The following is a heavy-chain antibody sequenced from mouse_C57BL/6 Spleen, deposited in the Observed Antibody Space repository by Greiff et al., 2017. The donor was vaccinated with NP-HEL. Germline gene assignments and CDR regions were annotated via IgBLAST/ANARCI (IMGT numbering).Heavy chain of an antibody. V-gene: IGHV2-2*01. CDR1: GFSLTSYG. D-gene: IGHD3-1*01. Sequence: QVQLQQSGPGLVQPSQSLSITCTVSGFSLTSYGVHWVRQSPGKGLEWLGVIWSGGGTDYNAAFISRLSISKDNSKSQVFVKMNSLQAEDTAIYYWARNPGLYYFDYWGKGTTLTVSS. CDR2: IWSGGGT. J-gene: IGHJ2*01. CDR3: ARNPGLYYFDY.